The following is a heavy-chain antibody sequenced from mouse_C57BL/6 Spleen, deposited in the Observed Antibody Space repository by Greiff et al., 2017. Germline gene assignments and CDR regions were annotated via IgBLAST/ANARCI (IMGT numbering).Heavy chain of an antibody. CDR3: ARGNYFDV. Sequence: VMLVESGPGLVQPSQSLSITCTVSGFSLTSYGVHWVRQSPGKGLEWLGVIWSGGSTDYNAAFISRLSISKDNSKSQVFFKMNSLQADDTAIYYCARGNYFDVWGTGTTVTVSS. CDR2: IWSGGST. D-gene: IGHD2-1*01. CDR1: GFSLTSYG. V-gene: IGHV2-2*01. J-gene: IGHJ1*03.